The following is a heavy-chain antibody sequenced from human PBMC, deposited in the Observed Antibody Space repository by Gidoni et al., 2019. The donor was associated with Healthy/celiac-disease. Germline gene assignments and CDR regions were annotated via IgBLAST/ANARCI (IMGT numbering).Heavy chain of an antibody. CDR3: AKDRALSSSVVAAFDI. CDR1: GFTFSSYA. D-gene: IGHD6-6*01. J-gene: IGHJ3*02. Sequence: EVQLLESGGGLVQPGGSLRLSCAASGFTFSSYAMSWVRQAPGKGLEWVSAISGSGGSTYYADSVKGRFTISRDNSKNTLYLQMNSLRAEDTAVYYCAKDRALSSSVVAAFDIWGQGTMVTVSS. V-gene: IGHV3-23*01. CDR2: ISGSGGST.